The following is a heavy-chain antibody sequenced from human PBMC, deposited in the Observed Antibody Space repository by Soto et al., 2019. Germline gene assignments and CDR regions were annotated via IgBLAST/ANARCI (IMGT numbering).Heavy chain of an antibody. Sequence: GVSLRLSCAASGFTFDDYAMHWVRQAPGKGLEWVSGISWNSGSIGYADSVKGRFTISRDNAKNSLYLQMNSLRAEDTALYYCEKDMRGYSGYGYYYYGMDVWGQGTTVTVSS. CDR3: EKDMRGYSGYGYYYYGMDV. D-gene: IGHD5-12*01. J-gene: IGHJ6*02. CDR2: ISWNSGSI. CDR1: GFTFDDYA. V-gene: IGHV3-9*01.